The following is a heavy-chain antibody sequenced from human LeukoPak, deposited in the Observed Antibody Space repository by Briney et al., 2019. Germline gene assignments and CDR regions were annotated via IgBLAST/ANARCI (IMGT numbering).Heavy chain of an antibody. Sequence: SETLSLTCTVSGGSISSYYWSWIRQPAGKGLEWIGRIYTSGSTNHNPSLKSRVTMSVDTSKNRFSLKLSSVTAADTAVYYCARDYKWELRYFDYWGHGTLVTVSP. J-gene: IGHJ4*01. CDR2: IYTSGST. D-gene: IGHD1-26*01. V-gene: IGHV4-4*07. CDR3: ARDYKWELRYFDY. CDR1: GGSISSYY.